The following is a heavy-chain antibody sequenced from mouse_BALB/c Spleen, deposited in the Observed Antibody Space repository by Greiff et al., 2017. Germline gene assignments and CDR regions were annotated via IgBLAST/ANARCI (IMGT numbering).Heavy chain of an antibody. D-gene: IGHD2-3*01. CDR1: GFTFSSYG. CDR2: ISSGGSYT. V-gene: IGHV5-6*01. J-gene: IGHJ3*01. Sequence: EVQGVESGGDLVKPGGSLKLSCAASGFTFSSYGMSWVRQTPDKRLEWVATISSGGSYTYYPDSVKGRFTISRDNAKNTLYLQMSSLKSEDTAMYYCARQGGYDGYPFAYWGQGTLVTVSA. CDR3: ARQGGYDGYPFAY.